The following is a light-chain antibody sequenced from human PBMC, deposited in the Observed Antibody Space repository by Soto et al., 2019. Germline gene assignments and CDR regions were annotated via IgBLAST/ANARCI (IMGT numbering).Light chain of an antibody. CDR1: PSVTNY. V-gene: IGKV3-11*01. CDR2: GAF. Sequence: EIVLTQSPATLSLSPGERATLSCRASPSVTNYLAWYQHKPGQAPRLLIYGAFNRATGIPARFSGSGSGTDFTLTISSLEPEDFAVYYCQQRNIWPPVTFGQGTRLEIK. CDR3: QQRNIWPPVT. J-gene: IGKJ5*01.